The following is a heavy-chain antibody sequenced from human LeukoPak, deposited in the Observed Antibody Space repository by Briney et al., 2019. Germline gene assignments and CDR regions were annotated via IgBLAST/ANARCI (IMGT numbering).Heavy chain of an antibody. V-gene: IGHV4-59*01. CDR1: GGSFSGYY. J-gene: IGHJ5*02. CDR2: ISDSGST. Sequence: SETLSLTCAVYGGSFSGYYWNWIRQPPGKGLEWIGYISDSGSTEYNPSLKSRVTISVDTSKNQFSLKLTSVTAADTAVYFCARAPNRGSDWYPLWGQGTLVTVSS. CDR3: ARAPNRGSDWYPL. D-gene: IGHD6-19*01.